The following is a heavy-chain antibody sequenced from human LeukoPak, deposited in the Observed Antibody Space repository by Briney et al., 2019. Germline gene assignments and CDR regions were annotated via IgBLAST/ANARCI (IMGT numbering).Heavy chain of an antibody. D-gene: IGHD3-22*01. CDR3: AREQPYYYDSSGYYRDY. Sequence: PSQTLSLTCTVSGGSISSGSYYWSWIRQPAGKGLEWIGRIYTSGSTNYNPSLKSRVTISVDTSKNQFSLKLSPVTAADTAVYYCAREQPYYYDSSGYYRDYWGQGTLVTVSS. J-gene: IGHJ4*02. V-gene: IGHV4-61*02. CDR2: IYTSGST. CDR1: GGSISSGSYY.